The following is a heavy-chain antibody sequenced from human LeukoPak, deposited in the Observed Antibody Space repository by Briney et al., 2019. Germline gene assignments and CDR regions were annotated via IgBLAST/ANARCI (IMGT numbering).Heavy chain of an antibody. D-gene: IGHD1-14*01. J-gene: IGHJ4*02. CDR1: GITLGDYA. Sequence: GGSLRLSCSASGITLGDYAVSWVRQAPGKGLEWVSFIRVKAFGRTTEYAASVRGRFTISRDDSNNIAYLQMNSLKTEDTAVYFCTRDHNNVFDYWGQGTLVTVSS. V-gene: IGHV3-49*04. CDR3: TRDHNNVFDY. CDR2: IRVKAFGRTT.